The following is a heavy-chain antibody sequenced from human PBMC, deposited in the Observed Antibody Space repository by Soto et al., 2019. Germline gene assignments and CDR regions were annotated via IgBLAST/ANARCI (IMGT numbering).Heavy chain of an antibody. Sequence: GGSLRLSCAASGFTFVDYYMSWIRQAPWKGLEWVSNIRSSGSYIYYADSVKGRFTISRDNAKNSLYLQMNSLRAEDTAVYYCARDQPGYSYGYGLGYWGQGTLVTVSS. CDR3: ARDQPGYSYGYGLGY. D-gene: IGHD5-18*01. J-gene: IGHJ4*02. V-gene: IGHV3-11*04. CDR1: GFTFVDYY. CDR2: IRSSGSYI.